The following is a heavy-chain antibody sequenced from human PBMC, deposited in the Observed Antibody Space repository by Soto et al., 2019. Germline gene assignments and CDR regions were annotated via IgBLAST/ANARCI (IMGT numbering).Heavy chain of an antibody. V-gene: IGHV1-69*06. J-gene: IGHJ3*02. D-gene: IGHD3-10*01. CDR3: ARGAYYGSGIDAFDI. Sequence: RASVKVSCKASGGTFSSYAISWVRQAPGQGLEWMGGIIALFGTANYAQKFQGRVTITADKSTSTAYMELSSLRSDDTAVYYCARGAYYGSGIDAFDIWGQGTMVTVSS. CDR1: GGTFSSYA. CDR2: IIALFGTA.